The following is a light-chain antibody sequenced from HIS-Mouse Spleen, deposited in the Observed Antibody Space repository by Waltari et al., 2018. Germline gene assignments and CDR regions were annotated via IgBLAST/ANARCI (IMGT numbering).Light chain of an antibody. J-gene: IGLJ2*01. CDR3: YSTDSSGNHRV. CDR1: ALPKKY. V-gene: IGLV3-10*01. Sequence: SYELTQPPPAPGSPGQTARTTCPGDALPKKYAYWYQQKSGQAPVLVIYEDSKRPSGIPERFSGSSSGTMATLTISGAQVEDEADYYCYSTDSSGNHRVFGGGTKLTVL. CDR2: EDS.